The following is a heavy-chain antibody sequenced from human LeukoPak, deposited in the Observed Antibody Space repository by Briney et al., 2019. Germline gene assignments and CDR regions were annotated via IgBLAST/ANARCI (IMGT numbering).Heavy chain of an antibody. J-gene: IGHJ5*02. Sequence: GASVKVSCKASGYTFTSYGISWVRQAPGRGLEWMGWISAYNGNTNYAQKLQGRVTMTTDTSTSTAYMELRSLRSDDTAVYYCARELTLSYYDFWSGYYGGWFDPWGQGTLVTVSS. D-gene: IGHD3-3*01. V-gene: IGHV1-18*01. CDR3: ARELTLSYYDFWSGYYGGWFDP. CDR1: GYTFTSYG. CDR2: ISAYNGNT.